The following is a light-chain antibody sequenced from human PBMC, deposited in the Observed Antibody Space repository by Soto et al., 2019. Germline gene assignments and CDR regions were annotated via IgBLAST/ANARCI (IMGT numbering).Light chain of an antibody. CDR1: QSVSSY. CDR3: QQRSNWPRT. CDR2: DAS. J-gene: IGKJ1*01. Sequence: EIVWTQSPATLSLSPGERATLSCRASQSVSSYLAWYQQKPGQAPRLLIYDASNRAAGITARFSGSGSGTDFTLTISSLEPEDFATYYCQQRSNWPRTFGQGTKVDIK. V-gene: IGKV3-11*01.